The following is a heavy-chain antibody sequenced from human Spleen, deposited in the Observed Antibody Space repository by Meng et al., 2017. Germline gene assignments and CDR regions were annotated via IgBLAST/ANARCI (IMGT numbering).Heavy chain of an antibody. Sequence: SVKVSCKASGGTFSSYAISWVRQAPGQGLEWMGGINAVFGTTNYAQKFQGRVTMTRNTSISTAYMELSSLRSEDTAVYYCARVGWELHIDYWGQGTLVTVSS. CDR1: GGTFSSYA. CDR2: INAVFGTT. V-gene: IGHV1-69*05. CDR3: ARVGWELHIDY. J-gene: IGHJ4*02. D-gene: IGHD1-26*01.